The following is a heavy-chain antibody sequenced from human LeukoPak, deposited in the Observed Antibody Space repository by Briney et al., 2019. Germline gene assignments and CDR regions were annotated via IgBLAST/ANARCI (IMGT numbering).Heavy chain of an antibody. J-gene: IGHJ4*02. CDR3: AKAPRGYSYGCFDY. CDR2: IRYDGSNK. Sequence: TGGSLRLSCAASGFTFSSYGMHWVRQAPGKGLEWVAFIRYDGSNKYYADSVKGRFTISRDNSKNTLYLQMNSLRAEDTAVYYCAKAPRGYSYGCFDYWGQGTLVTVSS. D-gene: IGHD5-18*01. CDR1: GFTFSSYG. V-gene: IGHV3-30*02.